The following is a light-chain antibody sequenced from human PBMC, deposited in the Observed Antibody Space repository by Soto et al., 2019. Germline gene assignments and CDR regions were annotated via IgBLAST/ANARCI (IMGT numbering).Light chain of an antibody. CDR1: QTILFSSNNKNY. CDR2: WAS. J-gene: IGKJ1*01. V-gene: IGKV4-1*01. Sequence: DIVMTQSPDSLAVSLGDRATINCNSSQTILFSSNNKNYLAWYQQKPGQPPKLLIYWASTRESGVPDRFSGSGSGTDFTLTISSLQSEDFAVYYCQQYNYWPPWTFGQGTKVDIK. CDR3: QQYNYWPPWT.